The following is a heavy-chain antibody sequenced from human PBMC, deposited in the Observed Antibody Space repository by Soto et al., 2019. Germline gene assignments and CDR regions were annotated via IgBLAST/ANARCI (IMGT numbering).Heavy chain of an antibody. Sequence: EVQLVESGGNLVKPGRSLRLSCATSGFTFGDYAMSWVRQAPGKGLERVGFIRSKRYGGTAEYAASVKGRISISRDDSKSIAYLEMNSLKTEDSAVYYCTRLPPHPRPAFEYWGQGTLVTVSS. CDR2: IRSKRYGGTA. D-gene: IGHD2-2*01. J-gene: IGHJ4*02. CDR1: GFTFGDYA. V-gene: IGHV3-49*04. CDR3: TRLPPHPRPAFEY.